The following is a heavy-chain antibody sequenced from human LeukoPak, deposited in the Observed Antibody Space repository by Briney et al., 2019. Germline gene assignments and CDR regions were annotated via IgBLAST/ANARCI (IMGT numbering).Heavy chain of an antibody. CDR3: ARDRNIDSSGYYYDAFDI. Sequence: SQTLSLTCTVSGGSISSGSYYWSWIRQPAGKGLEWIGRIYTSGSTNYNPSLKSRVTISVDTSKNQFSLKLSSVTAADTAVYYCARDRNIDSSGYYYDAFDIWGQGTMVTVSS. CDR1: GGSISSGSYY. CDR2: IYTSGST. D-gene: IGHD3-22*01. J-gene: IGHJ3*02. V-gene: IGHV4-61*02.